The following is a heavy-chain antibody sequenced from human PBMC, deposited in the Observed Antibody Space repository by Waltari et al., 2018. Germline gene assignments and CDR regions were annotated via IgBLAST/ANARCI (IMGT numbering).Heavy chain of an antibody. CDR1: GGSISSSSYY. D-gene: IGHD6-13*01. J-gene: IGHJ5*02. CDR3: ARDSYSSSWLNWFDP. V-gene: IGHV4-39*07. Sequence: QVQLQESGPGLVKPSGTLSLTCAVSGGSISSSSYYWGWIRPPPGKGLEWIGSIYYSGSTYYNPSLKSRVTISVDTSKNQFSLKLSSVTAADTAVYYCARDSYSSSWLNWFDPWGQGTLVTVSS. CDR2: IYYSGST.